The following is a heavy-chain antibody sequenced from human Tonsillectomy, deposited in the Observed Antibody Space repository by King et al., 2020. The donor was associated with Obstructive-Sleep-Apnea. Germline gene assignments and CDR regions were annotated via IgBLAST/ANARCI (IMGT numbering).Heavy chain of an antibody. CDR3: ARHRGVEDYGGYGDYFDY. J-gene: IGHJ4*02. D-gene: IGHD5-12*01. CDR1: GDSISDYY. Sequence: VQLQESGPGLVKPSETLSLTCTVSGDSISDYYWSWIRQPPGKGLEWIGYMYYSWNTNYNPSLKSRVTISVDTSKIKFSLRLSSVTAADTAVYYCARHRGVEDYGGYGDYFDYWGQGTPVTVSS. CDR2: MYYSWNT. V-gene: IGHV4-59*08.